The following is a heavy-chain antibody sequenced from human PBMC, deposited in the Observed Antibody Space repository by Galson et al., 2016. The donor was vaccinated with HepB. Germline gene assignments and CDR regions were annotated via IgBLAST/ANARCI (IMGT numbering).Heavy chain of an antibody. J-gene: IGHJ4*02. D-gene: IGHD4-17*01. V-gene: IGHV3-33*01. CDR1: GFTFNTHG. Sequence: SLRLSCAASGFTFNTHGMHWVRQAPGKGLEWVAIIWFDGSNKYYADSVKGRFSVSRDNSKNTLHLQMNSLRAEDTAVYYCARGNYGDYSFDYWGQGTLVTVSS. CDR3: ARGNYGDYSFDY. CDR2: IWFDGSNK.